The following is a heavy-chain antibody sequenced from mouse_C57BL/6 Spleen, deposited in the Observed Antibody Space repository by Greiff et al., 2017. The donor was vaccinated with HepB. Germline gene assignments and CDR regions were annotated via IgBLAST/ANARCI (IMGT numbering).Heavy chain of an antibody. V-gene: IGHV5-4*03. D-gene: IGHD1-1*01. Sequence: EVMLVESGGGLVKPGGSLKLSCAASGFTFSSYAMSWVRQTPEKRLEWVATISDGGSYTYYPDNVKGRFTISRDNAKNNLYLQMSHLKSEDTAMYYCARGNYYGSRTGVYYFDYWGQGTTLTVSS. CDR1: GFTFSSYA. J-gene: IGHJ2*01. CDR2: ISDGGSYT. CDR3: ARGNYYGSRTGVYYFDY.